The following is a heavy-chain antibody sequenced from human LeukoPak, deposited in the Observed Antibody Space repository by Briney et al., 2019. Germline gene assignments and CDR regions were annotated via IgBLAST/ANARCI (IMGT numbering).Heavy chain of an antibody. J-gene: IGHJ4*02. CDR1: GFTFSSYA. CDR2: ISASASGT. Sequence: GGSLRLSCAASGFTFSSYAMSWVRQAPGKGLEWVSGISASASGTYYGDSVKGRFTISRDNSRNTLYLQMNSLRAEDTAIYYCAKDRTHRRYYDSTGYYNQYDYWGQGALVTVSS. D-gene: IGHD3-22*01. V-gene: IGHV3-23*01. CDR3: AKDRTHRRYYDSTGYYNQYDY.